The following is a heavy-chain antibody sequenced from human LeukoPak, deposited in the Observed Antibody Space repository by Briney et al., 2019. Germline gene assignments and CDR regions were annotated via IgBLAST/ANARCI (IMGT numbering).Heavy chain of an antibody. Sequence: PSETLSLTCTVSGGSISSYYWSWIRQPPGKGLEWIGYIYYSGSTNYNPSLKSRVTISVDTSKNQFSLQLRSVTAADTAVYYCAREGSSGWYRDAFDIWGQGTMVTVSS. CDR1: GGSISSYY. D-gene: IGHD6-19*01. CDR3: AREGSSGWYRDAFDI. CDR2: IYYSGST. V-gene: IGHV4-59*01. J-gene: IGHJ3*02.